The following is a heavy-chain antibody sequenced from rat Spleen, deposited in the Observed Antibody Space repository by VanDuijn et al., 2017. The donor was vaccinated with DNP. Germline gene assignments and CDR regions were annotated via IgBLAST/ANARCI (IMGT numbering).Heavy chain of an antibody. CDR2: IWSGGST. D-gene: IGHD1-2*01. CDR3: ARSPETSYIYFPWAY. Sequence: QVQLKESGPGLVQPSQTLSLTCTVAGFSLTSQNVHWVRPSPGKGLEWVGAIWSGGSTDFNSALRSRLSISRDTSKSQVFLKMSSLQTEDTATYYCARSPETSYIYFPWAYWGQGTLVTVSS. J-gene: IGHJ3*01. CDR1: GFSLTSQN. V-gene: IGHV2-30*01.